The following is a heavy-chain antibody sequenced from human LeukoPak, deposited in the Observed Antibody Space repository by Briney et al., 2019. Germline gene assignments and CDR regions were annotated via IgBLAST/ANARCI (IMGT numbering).Heavy chain of an antibody. CDR3: AKNEAAAGLDY. Sequence: QSGGSLRLSCAASGFAFSSYGMHWVRQAPGKGLEWVAVISYDGSNKYYADSVKGRFTISRDNSKNTLYLQMNSLRAEDTAVHYCAKNEAAAGLDYWGQGTLVTVSS. D-gene: IGHD6-13*01. V-gene: IGHV3-30*18. J-gene: IGHJ4*02. CDR1: GFAFSSYG. CDR2: ISYDGSNK.